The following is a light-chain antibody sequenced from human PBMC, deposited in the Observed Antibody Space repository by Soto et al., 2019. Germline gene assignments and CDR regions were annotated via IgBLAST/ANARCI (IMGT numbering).Light chain of an antibody. CDR1: SGHSSYA. J-gene: IGLJ2*01. Sequence: QSVLTQSPSASASLGASVKLTCTLSSGHSSYAIAWHQQQPEKGPRYLMKLYSDGSHSKGDGIPDRFSGSSSGAERYLTISSLQSEDEADYYCQTWGTGVVFGGGTKLTVL. V-gene: IGLV4-69*01. CDR2: LYSDGSH. CDR3: QTWGTGVV.